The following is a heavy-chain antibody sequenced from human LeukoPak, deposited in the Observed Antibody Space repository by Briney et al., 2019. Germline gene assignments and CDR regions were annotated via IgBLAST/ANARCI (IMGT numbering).Heavy chain of an antibody. CDR3: ARALDYSGSHLDY. J-gene: IGHJ4*02. D-gene: IGHD1-26*01. V-gene: IGHV1-8*01. Sequence: GASVKVSCKASGYTFTSYDINWVRQATGQGREWMGWMNPNSGNTGYAQKFQGRVTMTRNTSISTAYMELSSLRSEDTAVYYCARALDYSGSHLDYWGQGTLVTVSS. CDR1: GYTFTSYD. CDR2: MNPNSGNT.